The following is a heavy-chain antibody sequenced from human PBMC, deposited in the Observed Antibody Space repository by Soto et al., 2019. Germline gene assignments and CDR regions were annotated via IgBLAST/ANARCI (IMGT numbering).Heavy chain of an antibody. Sequence: QVQLQESGPGLVKPSQTLSLTCTVSGGSISSGDYYWSWIRQPPGKGLEWIGYIYYSGSTYYNPSLKSRFTISVDTSKNQFSLKLSSVTAADTAVYYCATVATITGYYFDYWGQGTLVTVSS. CDR3: ATVATITGYYFDY. V-gene: IGHV4-30-4*01. D-gene: IGHD5-12*01. J-gene: IGHJ4*02. CDR2: IYYSGST. CDR1: GGSISSGDYY.